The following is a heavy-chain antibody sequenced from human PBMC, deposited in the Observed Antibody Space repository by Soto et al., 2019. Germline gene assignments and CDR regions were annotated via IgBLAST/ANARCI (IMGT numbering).Heavy chain of an antibody. J-gene: IGHJ3*02. CDR3: ASTGTGYCTNGVCPNDAFDI. CDR2: IYSGGST. CDR1: GFTVSSNY. V-gene: IGHV3-53*01. D-gene: IGHD2-8*01. Sequence: PGGSLRLSCAASGFTVSSNYMSWVRQAPGKGLEWVSVIYSGGSTYYADSVKGRFTISRDNSKNTLYLQMNSLRAEDTAVYYCASTGTGYCTNGVCPNDAFDIWGQGTMVTVSS.